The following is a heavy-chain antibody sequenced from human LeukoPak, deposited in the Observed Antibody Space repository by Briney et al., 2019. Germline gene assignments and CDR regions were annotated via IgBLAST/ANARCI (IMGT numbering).Heavy chain of an antibody. CDR1: GYTFTGYY. J-gene: IGHJ6*02. CDR3: ARDLGGGYYGSGPLGMDV. CDR2: INPNSGGT. Sequence: GASVKVSCKASGYTFTGYYMHWVRQAPGQGLEWMGWINPNSGGTNYAQKFQGWVTMTRDTSISTAYMELSRLRSDDTAVYYCARDLGGGYYGSGPLGMDVWGQGTTVTVSS. V-gene: IGHV1-2*04. D-gene: IGHD3-10*01.